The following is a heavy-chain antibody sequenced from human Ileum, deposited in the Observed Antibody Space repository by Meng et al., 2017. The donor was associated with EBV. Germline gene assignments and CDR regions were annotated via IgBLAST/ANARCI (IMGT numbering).Heavy chain of an antibody. Sequence: SGPSLIQPSEPLPLTGTVSGGPINSSSYYWGWIRQPPGKGLEWIGSVYYSGRTYYNPSLKSRVTISVDTSKNQFSLKLSSVTAADTAVYYCARPIAAAGWFDPWGQGTLVTVSS. CDR3: ARPIAAAGWFDP. CDR1: GGPINSSSYY. D-gene: IGHD6-13*01. J-gene: IGHJ5*02. CDR2: VYYSGRT. V-gene: IGHV4-39*01.